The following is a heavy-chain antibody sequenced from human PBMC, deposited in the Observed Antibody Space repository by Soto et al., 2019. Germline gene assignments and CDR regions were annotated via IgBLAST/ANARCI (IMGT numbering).Heavy chain of an antibody. CDR3: AKDIIFDCSSTSCPRYFDY. V-gene: IGHV3-9*01. CDR1: GFTFDDYA. Sequence: DVQLVESGGGLVQPGRSLRLSCAASGFTFDDYAMHWVRQAPGKGLEWVSGISWNSGSIGYADSVKGRFTISRDNAKNSLYLQMNSLRAEDTALYYCAKDIIFDCSSTSCPRYFDYWGQGTLVTVSS. J-gene: IGHJ4*02. CDR2: ISWNSGSI. D-gene: IGHD2-2*01.